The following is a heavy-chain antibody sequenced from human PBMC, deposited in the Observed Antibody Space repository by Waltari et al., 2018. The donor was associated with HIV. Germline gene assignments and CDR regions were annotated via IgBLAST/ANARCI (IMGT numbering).Heavy chain of an antibody. CDR1: GGPISNYY. J-gene: IGHJ5*02. Sequence: QVQLQESGPGLVKPSETLSLTCTVTGGPISNYYWSWIRQPAGKGLEWIGRIYTSGSTNYNPSLKSRVTMSVDTSENQFSLKVSSVTAADTAVYYCARDKNRSGWFDPWGQGTLVTVSS. CDR3: ARDKNRSGWFDP. V-gene: IGHV4-4*07. CDR2: IYTSGST.